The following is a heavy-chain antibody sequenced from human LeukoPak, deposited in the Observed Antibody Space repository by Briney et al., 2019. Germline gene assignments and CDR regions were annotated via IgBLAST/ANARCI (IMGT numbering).Heavy chain of an antibody. Sequence: ASVKVSCKASGYTSTGYYLHWVRQAPGQGLEWMGWINPNTAGTKYAQKFQGRVTMTRDTSIGTAYMELSRLRSDDTAVYYRARVSCYGGGCPFDPWGQGTLVTVSS. V-gene: IGHV1-2*02. CDR2: INPNTAGT. CDR3: ARVSCYGGGCPFDP. J-gene: IGHJ5*02. D-gene: IGHD2-15*01. CDR1: GYTSTGYY.